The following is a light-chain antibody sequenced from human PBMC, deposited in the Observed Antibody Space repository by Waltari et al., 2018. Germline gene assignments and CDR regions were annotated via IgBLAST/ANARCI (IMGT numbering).Light chain of an antibody. V-gene: IGLV1-44*01. J-gene: IGLJ3*02. CDR1: SSNIGRDT. CDR2: GND. CDR3: ATWDDSLNGRV. Sequence: QSVLTQPPSASGTPGQRVTISCSGSSSNIGRDTVTWYQQVPGTAPKLLSYGNDQRPAGVPDRFSGSKSGTSASLAITGLQSEDEADYYCATWDDSLNGRVFGGGTKLTVL.